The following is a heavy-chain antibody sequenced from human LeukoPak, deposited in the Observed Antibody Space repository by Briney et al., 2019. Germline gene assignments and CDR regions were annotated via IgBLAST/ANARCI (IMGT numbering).Heavy chain of an antibody. Sequence: GASVKVSCKASGYTFTSYGISWVRQAPGQGLEWMGWISAYNGNTNYAQKLQGRVTVTTDTSTSTAYMELRSLRSDDTAVYYCARVPRPNFLWSSGPRFDPWGQGTLVTVSS. V-gene: IGHV1-18*01. D-gene: IGHD2/OR15-2a*01. J-gene: IGHJ5*02. CDR2: ISAYNGNT. CDR3: ARVPRPNFLWSSGPRFDP. CDR1: GYTFTSYG.